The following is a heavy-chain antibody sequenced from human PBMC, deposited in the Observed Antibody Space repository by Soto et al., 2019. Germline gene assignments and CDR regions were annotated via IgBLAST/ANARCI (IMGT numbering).Heavy chain of an antibody. V-gene: IGHV1-18*01. CDR2: INTYNGNR. J-gene: IGHJ4*02. D-gene: IGHD3-22*01. CDR3: ARDRLRGYDSSGFYS. Sequence: ASVKVSCKASGYSFSSYGINWVRQAPGQGLEWMGWINTYNGNRNYAQKFEDRVTMTTATSTNTVYMELRSLKSDDTAIYYCARDRLRGYDSSGFYSWGQGTLVTVSS. CDR1: GYSFSSYG.